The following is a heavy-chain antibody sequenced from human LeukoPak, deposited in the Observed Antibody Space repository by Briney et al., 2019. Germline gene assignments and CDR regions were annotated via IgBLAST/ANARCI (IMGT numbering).Heavy chain of an antibody. Sequence: PGGSLRLSCAASGFTFSSYAMSWVRQAPGKGLEWVSSISGSGSSSYYADSVKGRFTISRDSSKNTLYLQMNSLRAEDTAVYYRAKEKYYYDSSGSKFIDYWGQGTLVTVSS. CDR1: GFTFSSYA. V-gene: IGHV3-23*01. CDR2: ISGSGSSS. J-gene: IGHJ4*02. CDR3: AKEKYYYDSSGSKFIDY. D-gene: IGHD3-22*01.